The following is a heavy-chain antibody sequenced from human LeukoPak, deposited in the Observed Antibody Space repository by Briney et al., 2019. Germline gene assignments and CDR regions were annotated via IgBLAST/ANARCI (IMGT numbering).Heavy chain of an antibody. D-gene: IGHD3-10*01. J-gene: IGHJ4*02. CDR3: AKGMWYGSGSFSGFDY. CDR2: ISWNSGSI. V-gene: IGHV3-9*01. Sequence: PGRSLRLSCAASGFTFDDYAMHWVRQAPGKGLEWVSGISWNSGSIGYADSVKGRFTISRDNAKNSLYLQMNSLRAEDTALYYCAKGMWYGSGSFSGFDYWGQGTLVTVSS. CDR1: GFTFDDYA.